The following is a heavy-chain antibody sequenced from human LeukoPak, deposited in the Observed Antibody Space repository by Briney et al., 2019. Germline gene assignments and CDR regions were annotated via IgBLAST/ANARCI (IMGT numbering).Heavy chain of an antibody. CDR3: ARHGGGTYLQY. D-gene: IGHD1-26*01. Sequence: SGTLSLTCTVSGGSISSYYWSWIRQPPGRGLEWIGYVYYSGSTNYNSSLKSRVTISVDTSKNQFSLNLRSVTAADTAVYYCARHGGGTYLQYWGQGALVIVSA. CDR1: GGSISSYY. V-gene: IGHV4-59*08. J-gene: IGHJ4*02. CDR2: VYYSGST.